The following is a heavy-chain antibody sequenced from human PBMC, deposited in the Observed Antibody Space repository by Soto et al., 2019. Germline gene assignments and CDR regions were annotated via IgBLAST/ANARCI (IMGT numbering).Heavy chain of an antibody. CDR2: IIPIFGTA. Sequence: ASVKVSCKASGYTFSSYAISWVRQAPGQGLEWMGGIIPIFGTANYAQKFQGRVTITADESTSTAYMELSSLRSEDTAVYYCATDSLNCSGGSCYPDDAFDIWGQGTMVTVSS. D-gene: IGHD2-15*01. CDR3: ATDSLNCSGGSCYPDDAFDI. V-gene: IGHV1-69*13. J-gene: IGHJ3*02. CDR1: GYTFSSYA.